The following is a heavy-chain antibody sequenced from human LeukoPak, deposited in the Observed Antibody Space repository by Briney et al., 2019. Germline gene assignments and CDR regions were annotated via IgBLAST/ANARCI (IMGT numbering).Heavy chain of an antibody. CDR2: ISAYNGNT. D-gene: IGHD6-19*01. Sequence: ASVKVSCKASGYTFTSYGISWVRQAPGQGLEWMGWISAYNGNTNYAQKLQGRVTMTEDTSTDTAYMELSSLRSEDTAVYYCATVGGIAVAGSFDYWGQGTLVTVSS. CDR3: ATVGGIAVAGSFDY. CDR1: GYTFTSYG. V-gene: IGHV1-18*01. J-gene: IGHJ4*02.